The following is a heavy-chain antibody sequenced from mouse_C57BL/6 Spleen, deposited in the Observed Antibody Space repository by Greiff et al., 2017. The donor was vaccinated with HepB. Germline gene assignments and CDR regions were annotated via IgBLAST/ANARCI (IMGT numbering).Heavy chain of an antibody. CDR1: GFTFSNYW. D-gene: IGHD6-1*01. Sequence: EVKLEESGGGLVQPGGSMKLSCVASGFTFSNYWMNWVRQSPEKGLEWVAQIRLKSDNYATHYAESVKGRFTISRDDSKSSVYLQMNNLRAEDTGIYYCTLGSPFAYWGQGTLVTVSA. J-gene: IGHJ3*01. CDR3: TLGSPFAY. V-gene: IGHV6-3*01. CDR2: IRLKSDNYAT.